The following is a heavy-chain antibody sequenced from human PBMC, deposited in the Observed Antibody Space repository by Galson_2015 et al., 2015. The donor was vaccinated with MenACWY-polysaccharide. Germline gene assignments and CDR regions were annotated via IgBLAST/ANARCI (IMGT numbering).Heavy chain of an antibody. Sequence: PLRLSCAASGFTYSSYAIHWVRQAPGKGLEWVAVISYDGINKYYADSVKSRFTISRDNSKYTVYLQMNSLRADDTTVYYCARDYCDRITCSGMDVWGQGTTVTVSS. V-gene: IGHV3-30-3*01. D-gene: IGHD2/OR15-2a*01. J-gene: IGHJ6*02. CDR1: GFTYSSYA. CDR2: ISYDGINK. CDR3: ARDYCDRITCSGMDV.